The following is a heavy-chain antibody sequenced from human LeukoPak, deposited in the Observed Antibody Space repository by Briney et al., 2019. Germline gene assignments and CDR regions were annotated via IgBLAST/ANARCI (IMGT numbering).Heavy chain of an antibody. CDR3: ARDRSVVRGVVIIFDY. V-gene: IGHV1-18*01. CDR2: ISANNGNT. CDR1: GYTFTNYG. D-gene: IGHD3-10*01. J-gene: IGHJ4*02. Sequence: ASVKVSRKASGYTFTNYGISWVRQAPGQGLEWMGWISANNGNTNYAQKFQGRVTMTTDTSTSTAYMEVRSLTSDDTAVYYCARDRSVVRGVVIIFDYWGQGTLVTVSS.